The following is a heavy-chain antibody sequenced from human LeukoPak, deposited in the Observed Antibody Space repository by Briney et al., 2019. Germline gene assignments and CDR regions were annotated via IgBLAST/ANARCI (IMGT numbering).Heavy chain of an antibody. Sequence: SETLSLTCTVSGGSLSSYYWSWIRQPAGKGLEWIGRIYTSGSTTYNPSLKSRVTMSVDTSKNQFSLKLSSVTAADPAVYYCARANWNYVVDYWGQGTLVTVSS. J-gene: IGHJ4*02. V-gene: IGHV4-4*07. CDR3: ARANWNYVVDY. CDR2: IYTSGST. D-gene: IGHD1-7*01. CDR1: GGSLSSYY.